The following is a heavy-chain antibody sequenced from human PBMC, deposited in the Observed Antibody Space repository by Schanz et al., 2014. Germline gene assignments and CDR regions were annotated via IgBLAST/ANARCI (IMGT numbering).Heavy chain of an antibody. Sequence: QVQVVQSGAEVKKPGSSVKVSCQAFGDTFSKYNIMWVRQVPGQGLEWLGRIMPLRGIGNNAWKFQDRLTITADKAMNITYMELSSLRTEDTAVYYCTRLRRADPNGFDVWGQGTTVTVS. CDR2: IMPLRGIG. V-gene: IGHV1-69*02. D-gene: IGHD6-19*01. CDR1: GDTFSKYN. CDR3: TRLRRADPNGFDV. J-gene: IGHJ6*02.